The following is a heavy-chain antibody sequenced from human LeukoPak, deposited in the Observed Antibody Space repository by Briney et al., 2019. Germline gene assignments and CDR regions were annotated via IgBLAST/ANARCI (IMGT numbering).Heavy chain of an antibody. Sequence: GGSLRLSCAASGFTISSNYMSWVRQAPGKGLEWGSVIYSGGSTYYADSVKGRFTISRDNSKNTLYLQMNSLRAEDTAVYYCARDQPYDYGDYVDYWGQGTLVTVSS. CDR2: IYSGGST. V-gene: IGHV3-66*02. D-gene: IGHD4-17*01. J-gene: IGHJ4*02. CDR3: ARDQPYDYGDYVDY. CDR1: GFTISSNY.